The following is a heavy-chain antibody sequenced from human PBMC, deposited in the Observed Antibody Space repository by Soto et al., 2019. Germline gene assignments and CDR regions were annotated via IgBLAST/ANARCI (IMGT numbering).Heavy chain of an antibody. J-gene: IGHJ3*02. D-gene: IGHD2-2*02. CDR2: IIPIFGTA. V-gene: IGHV1-69*01. Sequence: QVQLVQSGAEVKKPGSSVKVSCKASGGTFSSYAISWVRQAPGQGLEWMGGIIPIFGTANYAQKFQGRVTITADESTSTAYMELSSLRSEDTAVYYCLRLGYCGSTSCYRGDAFDIWGQGTMVTVSS. CDR3: LRLGYCGSTSCYRGDAFDI. CDR1: GGTFSSYA.